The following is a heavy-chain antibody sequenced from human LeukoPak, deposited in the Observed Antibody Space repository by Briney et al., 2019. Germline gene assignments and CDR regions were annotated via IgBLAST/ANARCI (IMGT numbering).Heavy chain of an antibody. Sequence: GRSLRLSCAASGFTFSRYTMHWVRQTPSKGLEWVAIVLYDGSNKYYPDSVKGRFTISRDSSKNTVSLQMNSLRAEDTAVYYCARDNYVGNLDYWGQGTLVTVSS. CDR1: GFTFSRYT. V-gene: IGHV3-30*04. CDR3: ARDNYVGNLDY. CDR2: VLYDGSNK. J-gene: IGHJ4*02. D-gene: IGHD4-23*01.